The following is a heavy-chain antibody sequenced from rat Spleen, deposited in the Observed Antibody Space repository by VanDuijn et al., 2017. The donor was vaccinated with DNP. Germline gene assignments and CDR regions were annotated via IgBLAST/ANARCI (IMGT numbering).Heavy chain of an antibody. V-gene: IGHV5-22*01. Sequence: EVQLVESGGGLVQPGRSLKLSYAASRFSFSDYYMAWVRQAPTKGLEWVAYIGSDAYAPYYGDSVKGRFTISRDNAKSTLYLQMNSLRSEDMATYYCVRWNSGHFDYWGQGVMVTVSS. J-gene: IGHJ2*01. CDR2: IGSDAYAP. D-gene: IGHD4-3*01. CDR3: VRWNSGHFDY. CDR1: RFSFSDYY.